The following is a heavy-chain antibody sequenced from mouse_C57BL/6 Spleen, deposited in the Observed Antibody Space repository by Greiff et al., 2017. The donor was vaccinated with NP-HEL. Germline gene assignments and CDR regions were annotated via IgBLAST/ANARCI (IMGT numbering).Heavy chain of an antibody. V-gene: IGHV5-9-1*02. D-gene: IGHD2-4*01. J-gene: IGHJ3*01. CDR2: ISSGGDYI. CDR3: TRAHYDYDDGAWFAY. Sequence: EVKLMESGEGLVKPGGSLKLSCAASGFTFSSYAMSWVRQTPEKRLEWVAYISSGGDYIYYADTVKGRFTISRDNARNTLYLQMSSVKSEDTARYYCTRAHYDYDDGAWFAYWGQGTLVTVSA. CDR1: GFTFSSYA.